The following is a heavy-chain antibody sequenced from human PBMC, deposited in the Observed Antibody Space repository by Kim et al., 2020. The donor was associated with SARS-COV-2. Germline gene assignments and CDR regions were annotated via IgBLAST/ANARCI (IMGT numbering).Heavy chain of an antibody. CDR1: GFTFSSYS. Sequence: GGSLRLSCAASGFTFSSYSMNWVRQAPGKGLEWVSSISSSSSYIYYADSVKGRFTISRDNAKNSLYLQMNSLRAEDTAVYYCASPSSGWLEIMDVWGQGTTVTVSS. V-gene: IGHV3-21*01. CDR3: ASPSSGWLEIMDV. CDR2: ISSSSSYI. J-gene: IGHJ6*02. D-gene: IGHD6-19*01.